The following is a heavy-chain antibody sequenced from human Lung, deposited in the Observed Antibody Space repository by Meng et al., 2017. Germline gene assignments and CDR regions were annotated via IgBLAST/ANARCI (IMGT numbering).Heavy chain of an antibody. J-gene: IGHJ4*02. CDR1: GGSISSDNW. Sequence: QVPLPELVPGLVKPSGTLSLTCAVSGGSISSDNWWSWVRQPPGKGLEWIGEIYHSGSTNYNPSLKSRITISVDKPKNQFSLTLSSVTAADTAVYYCTKNDFYCLGYWGQGTLVTVSS. D-gene: IGHD2-21*01. CDR2: IYHSGST. V-gene: IGHV4-4*02. CDR3: TKNDFYCLGY.